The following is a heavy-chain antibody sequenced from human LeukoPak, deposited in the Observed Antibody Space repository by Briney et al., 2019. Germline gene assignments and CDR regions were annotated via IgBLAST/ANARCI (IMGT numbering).Heavy chain of an antibody. V-gene: IGHV1-24*01. CDR1: GYTLTELS. CDR2: FDPEDGET. J-gene: IGHJ3*02. D-gene: IGHD2-15*01. Sequence: ASVKVSCKVSGYTLTELSMHWVRQAPGKGLEWMGGFDPEDGETIYAQKFQGRVTMTEDTSTDTAYMELSSLRSEDTAVYYCATCRDIVVVVADYAFDIWGQGTTVTVSS. CDR3: ATCRDIVVVVADYAFDI.